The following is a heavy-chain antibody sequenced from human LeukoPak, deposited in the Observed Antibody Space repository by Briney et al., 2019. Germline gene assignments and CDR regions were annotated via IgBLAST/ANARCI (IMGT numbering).Heavy chain of an antibody. CDR2: ISSSGSTI. CDR3: ARRSGSSSTPFDY. D-gene: IGHD1-26*01. Sequence: GGSLRLSCAASGFTFGDYYMSWIRQAPGKGLEWVSYISSSGSTIYYADSVKGRFTISRDNAKNSLYLQMNSLRAEDTAVYYCARRSGSSSTPFDYWGQGTLVTVSS. J-gene: IGHJ4*02. V-gene: IGHV3-11*01. CDR1: GFTFGDYY.